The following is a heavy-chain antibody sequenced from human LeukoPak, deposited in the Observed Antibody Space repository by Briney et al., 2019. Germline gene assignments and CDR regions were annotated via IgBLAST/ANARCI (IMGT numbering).Heavy chain of an antibody. V-gene: IGHV3-23*01. CDR2: ISGSGGST. CDR1: GFTFASYA. Sequence: GGSLRLSCAASGFTFASYAMSWVRQAPGKGLEWGSAISGSGGSTYYADSVKGRFTISRDNSKNTLYLQMNSLRAEDTAVYYCAKDGYSYGYDMDYWGQGTLVTVSS. J-gene: IGHJ4*02. CDR3: AKDGYSYGYDMDY. D-gene: IGHD5-18*01.